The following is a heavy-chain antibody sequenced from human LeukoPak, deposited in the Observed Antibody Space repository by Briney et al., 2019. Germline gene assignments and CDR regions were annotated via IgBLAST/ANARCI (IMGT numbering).Heavy chain of an antibody. CDR3: ARREGLLFDY. Sequence: SETLSLTCTVSGGSISSSSYYWGWIRQPPGKGLEWIGSIYYSGSTHYNPSLKSRVTISVDTSKNQFSLKLSSVTAADTAVYYCARREGLLFDYWGQGTLVTVSS. D-gene: IGHD2-21*02. V-gene: IGHV4-39*01. CDR2: IYYSGST. CDR1: GGSISSSSYY. J-gene: IGHJ4*02.